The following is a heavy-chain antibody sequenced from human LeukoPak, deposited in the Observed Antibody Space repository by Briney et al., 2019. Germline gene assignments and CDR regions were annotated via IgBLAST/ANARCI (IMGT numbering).Heavy chain of an antibody. CDR3: ASVPAAYNWFDP. Sequence: GGSLRLSCAASGFTFSSYSMNWVRQAPGKGLEWVSSISSSSSYIYYADSVKGRFTTSRDNAKNSLYLQMNSLRAEDTAVYYCASVPAAYNWFDPWGQGTLVTVSS. CDR1: GFTFSSYS. D-gene: IGHD2-2*01. J-gene: IGHJ5*02. CDR2: ISSSSSYI. V-gene: IGHV3-21*01.